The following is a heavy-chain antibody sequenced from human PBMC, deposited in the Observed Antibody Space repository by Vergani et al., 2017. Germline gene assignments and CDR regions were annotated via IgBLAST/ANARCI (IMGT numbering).Heavy chain of an antibody. J-gene: IGHJ6*02. D-gene: IGHD3-9*01. Sequence: QVQLVESGGGLVKPGGSLRLSCAASGFTFSDHYMSWVRQAPGKVLEWISYMSSGDAIYSADSVTGRFTVSRDNTKNTLYLQMNSLRAEDTAVYYCARETDTGSSVSYNYYAMDVWGQGTTVSVSS. V-gene: IGHV3-11*04. CDR2: MSSGDAI. CDR3: ARETDTGSSVSYNYYAMDV. CDR1: GFTFSDHY.